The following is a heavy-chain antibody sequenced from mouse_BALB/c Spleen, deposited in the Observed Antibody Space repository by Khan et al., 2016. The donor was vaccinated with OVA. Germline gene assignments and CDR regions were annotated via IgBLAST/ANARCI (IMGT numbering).Heavy chain of an antibody. J-gene: IGHJ2*01. Sequence: EVQLVESGGDSVKPGGSLKLSCAASGFTFSSYGMSWVRRTPEKRLEWVATIGSGGSYTYYPDRGEGRLTVSRDNAKTTLYLQMRSLKSEDTAMYYCSRQPGYYGSRSYCDYWGQGTTLTVSS. CDR3: SRQPGYYGSRSYCDY. CDR1: GFTFSSYG. D-gene: IGHD1-1*01. V-gene: IGHV5-6*01. CDR2: IGSGGSYT.